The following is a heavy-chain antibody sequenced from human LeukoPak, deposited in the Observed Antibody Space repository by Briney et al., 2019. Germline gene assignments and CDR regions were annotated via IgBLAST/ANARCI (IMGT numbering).Heavy chain of an antibody. CDR2: ISGSGDNT. Sequence: TGGSLRLSCAASGFTFGTYVMSWVRQAPGKGLEWVSGISGSGDNTYYADSVKGRFTISRDNSKNTLYLQMNSLRAEDTAVYYCAKGSGYDTDFDYWGQGTLVSVSS. CDR1: GFTFGTYV. D-gene: IGHD5-12*01. V-gene: IGHV3-23*01. CDR3: AKGSGYDTDFDY. J-gene: IGHJ4*02.